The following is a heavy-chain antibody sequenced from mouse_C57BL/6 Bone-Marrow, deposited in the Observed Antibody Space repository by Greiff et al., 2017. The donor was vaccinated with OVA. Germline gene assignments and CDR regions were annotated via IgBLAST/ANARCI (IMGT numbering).Heavy chain of an antibody. J-gene: IGHJ2*01. CDR2: IWSGGST. CDR1: GFSLTSYG. D-gene: IGHD2-10*01. CDR3: ANLLWDY. V-gene: IGHV2-2*01. Sequence: VKLVESGPGLVQPSQSLSITCTVSGFSLTSYGVHWVRQSPGKGLEWLGVIWSGGSTDYNAAFISRLSISNDNSKSQISFKMNSLQADDTAIYYCANLLWDYWGQGTTLTVSS.